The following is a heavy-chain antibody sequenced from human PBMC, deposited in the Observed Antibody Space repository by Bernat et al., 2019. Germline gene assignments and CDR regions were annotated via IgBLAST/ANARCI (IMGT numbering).Heavy chain of an antibody. CDR2: INHSGST. D-gene: IGHD1-14*01. Sequence: QVQLQQWGAGLLKPSETLSLTCAVYGGSFSGYYWSWIRQPSGKGLEWIGEINHSGSTNYKPSLKSRVTISVDTSKNPFSLRLSSVTAADTAVYYCARARKKGARVWLDWFDPRGEGTLVTVSS. J-gene: IGHJ5*02. V-gene: IGHV4-34*01. CDR3: ARARKKGARVWLDWFDP. CDR1: GGSFSGYY.